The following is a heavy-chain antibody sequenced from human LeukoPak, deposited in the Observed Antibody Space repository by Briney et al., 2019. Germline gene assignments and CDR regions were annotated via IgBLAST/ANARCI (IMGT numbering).Heavy chain of an antibody. CDR1: GGSISSYY. CDR3: ARDATRRAFDI. J-gene: IGHJ3*02. D-gene: IGHD4-11*01. Sequence: PSETLSLTCTVSGGSISSYYWSWVRQPPGKGLEWIGYIYYSGSTNYNPSLKSRVTISVNTSKNQFSLKLSSVTAADTAVYYCARDATRRAFDIWGQGTMVTVSS. V-gene: IGHV4-59*01. CDR2: IYYSGST.